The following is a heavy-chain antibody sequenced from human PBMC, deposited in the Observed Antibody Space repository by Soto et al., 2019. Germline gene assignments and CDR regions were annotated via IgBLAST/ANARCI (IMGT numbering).Heavy chain of an antibody. CDR1: GFTFSTFS. CDR2: IGGSGGSI. J-gene: IGHJ4*02. CDR3: ARDLAWAFDS. Sequence: PGGSLRLSCAASGFTFSTFSMNWVRQAPGKGLEWLSYIGGSGGSIFYADSVKGRFTISRDNGKNTLYLQMSSLRDEDTAVYYCARDLAWAFDSWGQGALVTVSS. V-gene: IGHV3-48*02. D-gene: IGHD1-26*01.